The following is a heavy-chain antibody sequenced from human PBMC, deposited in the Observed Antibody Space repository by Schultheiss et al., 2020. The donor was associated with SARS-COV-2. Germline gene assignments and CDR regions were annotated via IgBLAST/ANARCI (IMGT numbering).Heavy chain of an antibody. CDR2: IYSGGNT. Sequence: GGSLRLSCAASGFTVSSKYMSWVRQAPGKGLEWVSVIYSGGNTYYADSVKGRFTISRDNAKNTLYLQMNSLRAEDTAVYYCARDPGTTSTWFDPWGQGTLVTVSS. CDR3: ARDPGTTSTWFDP. V-gene: IGHV3-53*01. J-gene: IGHJ5*02. CDR1: GFTVSSKY. D-gene: IGHD1-7*01.